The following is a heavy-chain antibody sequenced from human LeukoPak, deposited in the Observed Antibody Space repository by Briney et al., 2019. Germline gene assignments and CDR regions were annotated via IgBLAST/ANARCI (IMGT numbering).Heavy chain of an antibody. CDR1: GGSISTSSYY. Sequence: SETLSLTCTVSGGSISTSSYYWGWIRQPPGKGLEWIRSIYYSGSTYYNPSLKSRVTISVDTSKNQFSLKLSSVTAADTAIYYCARRRITMVRGAVFDLWGQGTLVTVSS. CDR3: ARRRITMVRGAVFDL. D-gene: IGHD3-10*01. V-gene: IGHV4-39*01. J-gene: IGHJ5*02. CDR2: IYYSGST.